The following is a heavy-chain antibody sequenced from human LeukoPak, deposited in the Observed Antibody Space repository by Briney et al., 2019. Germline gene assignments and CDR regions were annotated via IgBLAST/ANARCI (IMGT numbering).Heavy chain of an antibody. J-gene: IGHJ3*02. CDR1: GYSFTNYW. Sequence: GESLKISCKGSGYSFTNYWIGWVRQIPGKGLEWMGIIYPGDSDTRYSPSFQGQVTISADKSISTAYLQWSSLKASDTAMYYCARRVVATPGAFDIWGQGTMVTVSS. CDR2: IYPGDSDT. D-gene: IGHD2-15*01. V-gene: IGHV5-51*01. CDR3: ARRVVATPGAFDI.